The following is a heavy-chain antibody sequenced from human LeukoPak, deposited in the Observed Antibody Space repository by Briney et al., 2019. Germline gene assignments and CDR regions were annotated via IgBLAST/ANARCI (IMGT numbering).Heavy chain of an antibody. J-gene: IGHJ6*03. D-gene: IGHD1-26*01. V-gene: IGHV4-4*07. CDR2: IYTSGST. Sequence: SETLSLTCTVSGGSISSYYWSWIRQPAGKGLEWIVRIYTSGSTNYNPSLKSRVTMPVDTSKNQFSLKLSSVTAADTAVYYCARDLSGSSWSYYYYYYMDVWGKGTTVTVSS. CDR3: ARDLSGSSWSYYYYYYMDV. CDR1: GGSISSYY.